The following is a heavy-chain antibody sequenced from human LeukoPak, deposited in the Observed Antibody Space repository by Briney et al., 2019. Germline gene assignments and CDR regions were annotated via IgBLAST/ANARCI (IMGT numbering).Heavy chain of an antibody. Sequence: SVKVSCKASGGTSSSYTISRVRQAPGQGLEWMGRIIPILGIANYAQKFQGRVTITADKSTSTAYMELSSLRSEDTAVYYCARDLFWSGYYRAPGYFDYWGQGTLVTVSS. J-gene: IGHJ4*02. CDR2: IIPILGIA. CDR1: GGTSSSYT. D-gene: IGHD3-3*01. V-gene: IGHV1-69*04. CDR3: ARDLFWSGYYRAPGYFDY.